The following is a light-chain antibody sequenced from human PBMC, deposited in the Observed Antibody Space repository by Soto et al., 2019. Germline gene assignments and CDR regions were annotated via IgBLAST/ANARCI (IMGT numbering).Light chain of an antibody. CDR1: SSNIGAGYD. CDR2: ANS. V-gene: IGLV1-40*01. Sequence: QSVLTQLPSVSGAPGQRVTISCTGCSSNIGAGYDVHWYQQLPGTAPKLLIYANSNRPSGVPGRFSGSKSGSSASLAITGLQAEDEADYYCQSYDCSLSGYVFGTGTKVTVL. CDR3: QSYDCSLSGYV. J-gene: IGLJ1*01.